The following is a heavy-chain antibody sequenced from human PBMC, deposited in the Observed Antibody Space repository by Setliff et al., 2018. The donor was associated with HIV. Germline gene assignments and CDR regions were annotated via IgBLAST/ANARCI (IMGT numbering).Heavy chain of an antibody. D-gene: IGHD3-10*01. V-gene: IGHV1-8*02. Sequence: ASVKVSCKASGYTFTSYDINWVRQGTGEGLEWMGWMNPNSGNTGYAQKFQGRVAMTRNTSISTAYMELSSLRSEDTAVYYCARMVRGVSPRDYWGQGALVTVSS. CDR2: MNPNSGNT. CDR3: ARMVRGVSPRDY. J-gene: IGHJ4*02. CDR1: GYTFTSYD.